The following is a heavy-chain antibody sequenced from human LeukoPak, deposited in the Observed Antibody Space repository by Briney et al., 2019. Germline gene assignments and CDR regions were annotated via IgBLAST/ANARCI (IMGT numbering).Heavy chain of an antibody. CDR2: IKQDGSEK. CDR1: GFSFSSYW. CDR3: ARRQYSSSWLYYYYGMDV. V-gene: IGHV3-7*03. Sequence: PGGSLRLCCAASGFSFSSYWMSWVRQAPGKGLEWVANIKQDGSEKYYVDSVKGRFTISRDNAKNSLYLQMNSLRAEDTAVYYCARRQYSSSWLYYYYGMDVWGKGTTVTVSS. D-gene: IGHD6-13*01. J-gene: IGHJ6*04.